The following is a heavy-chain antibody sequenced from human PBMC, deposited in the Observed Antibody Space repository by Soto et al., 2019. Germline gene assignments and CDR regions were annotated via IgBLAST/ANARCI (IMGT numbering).Heavy chain of an antibody. J-gene: IGHJ6*03. V-gene: IGHV4-31*03. CDR2: IYYSGST. CDR1: GGSISSGGYY. D-gene: IGHD2-8*01. CDR3: ARLVGGYCTNGVCPNYYYYYMDV. Sequence: PSETLSLTCTVSGGSISSGGYYWSWIRQHPGKGLEWIGYIYYSGSTYYNPSLKSRVTISVDTSKNQFSLKLSSVTAADTAVYYCARLVGGYCTNGVCPNYYYYYMDVWGKGTTVTVSS.